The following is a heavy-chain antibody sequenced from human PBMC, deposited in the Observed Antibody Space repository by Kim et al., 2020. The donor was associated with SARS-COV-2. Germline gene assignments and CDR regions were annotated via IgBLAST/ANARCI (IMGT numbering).Heavy chain of an antibody. CDR2: INSKTGGAST. CDR3: STDVQIAVAGSPFDY. V-gene: IGHV3-15*01. CDR1: GFTFSNAW. Sequence: GGSLRLSCAASGFTFSNAWMSWVRQAPGKGLEWVGRINSKTGGASTDYSATVKGRFTISRDDSKNTLYLHMHRLKTEDTDVYYGSTDVQIAVAGSPFDYWGQGTLVTVSS. D-gene: IGHD6-19*01. J-gene: IGHJ4*02.